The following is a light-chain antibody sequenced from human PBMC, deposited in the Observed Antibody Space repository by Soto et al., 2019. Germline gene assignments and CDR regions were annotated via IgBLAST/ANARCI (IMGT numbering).Light chain of an antibody. CDR2: EVS. CDR1: SSDVGGYSY. CDR3: SSYTTSSLSGSYV. V-gene: IGLV2-14*01. J-gene: IGLJ1*01. Sequence: QSALTQPASVSGSPGQSITIYCSGTSSDVGGYSYVSWYQQHPGKAPKPLIYEVSNRPSGVSNRFSGSKSANTASLTISGLQAEDEADYYCSSYTTSSLSGSYVFGTGTKVTVL.